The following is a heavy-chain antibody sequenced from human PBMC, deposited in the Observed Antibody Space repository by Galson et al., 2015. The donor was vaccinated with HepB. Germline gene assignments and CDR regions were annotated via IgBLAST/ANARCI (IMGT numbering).Heavy chain of an antibody. CDR2: ISSSSSYI. CDR3: AIMGWLDYYYYGMDV. D-gene: IGHD5-12*01. J-gene: IGHJ6*02. CDR1: GFTFSSYS. V-gene: IGHV3-21*01. Sequence: LRLSCAASGFTFSSYSMNWVRQAPGKGLEWVSSISSSSSYIYYADSVKGRFTISRDNAKNSLYLQMNRLRAEDTAVYYCAIMGWLDYYYYGMDVWGQGTTVTVSS.